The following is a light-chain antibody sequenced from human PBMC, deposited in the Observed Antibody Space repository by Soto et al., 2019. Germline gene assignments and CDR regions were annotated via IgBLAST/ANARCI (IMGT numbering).Light chain of an antibody. V-gene: IGLV2-14*01. CDR2: DVS. J-gene: IGLJ1*01. CDR3: SSYTSSSTPYV. Sequence: QSALTQAASVSGCPGQSITISCTGTSSDGGGYNYVSWYQQHPGKAPKLMIYDVSNRPSGVSNRFSGSKSGNTASLTISGLQAEDEADYYCSSYTSSSTPYVFGTGTKLTVL. CDR1: SSDGGGYNY.